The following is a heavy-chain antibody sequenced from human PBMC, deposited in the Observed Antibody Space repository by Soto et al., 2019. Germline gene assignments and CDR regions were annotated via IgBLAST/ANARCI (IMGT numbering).Heavy chain of an antibody. V-gene: IGHV4-39*02. J-gene: IGHJ4*02. Sequence: PSETLSLTCTVSGGSISGSSYYWGWIRQPPGKGLEWIGSIYYSGSTYYNPSLKSRVTISVDTSKNQFSLKLTSVTAADTAEYYCARDKITGLFDYWGQGTLVTVSS. D-gene: IGHD2-8*02. CDR2: IYYSGST. CDR1: GGSISGSSYY. CDR3: ARDKITGLFDY.